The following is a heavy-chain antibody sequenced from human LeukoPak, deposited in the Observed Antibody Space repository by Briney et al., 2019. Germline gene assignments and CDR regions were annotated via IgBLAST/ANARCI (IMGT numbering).Heavy chain of an antibody. D-gene: IGHD3-22*01. Sequence: GRSLRFSCAASGFTFSSYGMHWVRQAPGKGLEWVAVISYDGSNKYYADSVKGRFTISRDNSKNTLYLQMNSLRAEDTAVYYCANLYYYDSSGYSDAFDIWGQGTMVTVSS. CDR1: GFTFSSYG. V-gene: IGHV3-30*18. CDR2: ISYDGSNK. J-gene: IGHJ3*02. CDR3: ANLYYYDSSGYSDAFDI.